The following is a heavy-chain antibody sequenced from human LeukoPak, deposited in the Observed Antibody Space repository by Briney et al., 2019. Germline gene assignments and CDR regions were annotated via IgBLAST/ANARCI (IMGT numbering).Heavy chain of an antibody. J-gene: IGHJ3*02. CDR3: ARELSYRFKAFDM. V-gene: IGHV3-23*01. D-gene: IGHD3-16*02. CDR1: GFTFSSYA. CDR2: ISGSAGST. Sequence: QPGGSLRLSCAASGFTFSSYAMSWFRQAPGKGLEWVSAISGSAGSTYYADSAKGRLTVSRDNSKNTLYLQMNSLRAEDTAVYYCARELSYRFKAFDMWGQGTMVTVSS.